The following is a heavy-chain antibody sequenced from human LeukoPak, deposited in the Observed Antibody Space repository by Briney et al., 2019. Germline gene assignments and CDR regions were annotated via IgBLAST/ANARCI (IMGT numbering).Heavy chain of an antibody. Sequence: GGSLRLSCAASGFTFSTFAMIWVRQPPGKGLEWVSSIFPSGGEIHYADSVRGRFTISRDNSKNTLYLQMNSLRAEDTAVYYCAKVGLRLGGDYWGQGTLVTVSS. CDR3: AKVGLRLGGDY. CDR2: IFPSGGEI. J-gene: IGHJ4*02. D-gene: IGHD3-16*01. CDR1: GFTFSTFA. V-gene: IGHV3-23*01.